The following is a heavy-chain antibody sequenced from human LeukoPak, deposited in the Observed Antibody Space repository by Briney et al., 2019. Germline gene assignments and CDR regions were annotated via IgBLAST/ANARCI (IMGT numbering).Heavy chain of an antibody. CDR3: ARIAVVVRDRDLIAHYFQY. CDR2: VYYTGNT. V-gene: IGHV4-39*01. Sequence: NASGTLSLTCTVSGGSITDTYYYWGWIRQPPGKGLEWVGTVYYTGNTYYHPSLKSRVTISVDASNNQFSLNLRYVTATDTAVYYCARIAVVVRDRDLIAHYFQYWGQGAIVTVSS. CDR1: GGSITDTYYY. J-gene: IGHJ1*01. D-gene: IGHD3-3*01.